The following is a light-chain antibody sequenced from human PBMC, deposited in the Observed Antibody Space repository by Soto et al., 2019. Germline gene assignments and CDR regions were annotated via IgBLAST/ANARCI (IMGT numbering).Light chain of an antibody. CDR3: SSYTNINTRACV. V-gene: IGLV2-14*01. CDR2: EVT. J-gene: IGLJ1*01. CDR1: SGDIGSYNR. Sequence: QSVLTQPASMSGSPGQSITISCTGTSGDIGSYNRVSWYQQHPGKAPKLIIYEVTDRPSGVSNRFSGSKSGNTASLTISGLQAEDEAEYDCSSYTNINTRACVFGTGTKVTVL.